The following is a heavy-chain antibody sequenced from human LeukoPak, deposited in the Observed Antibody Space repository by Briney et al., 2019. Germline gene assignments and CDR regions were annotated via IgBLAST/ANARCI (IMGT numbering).Heavy chain of an antibody. J-gene: IGHJ5*02. CDR1: GGTFSSYA. CDR3: ALSGDIVVVTANNWFDP. CDR2: IIPIFGTA. V-gene: IGHV1-69*05. Sequence: GASVKVSCKASGGTFSSYAISWVRQAPGQGLEWMGGIIPIFGTANYAQKFQGRVTITTDESTSTAYMELSSLRSEDTAVYYCALSGDIVVVTANNWFDPWGQGTLVAVSS. D-gene: IGHD2-21*02.